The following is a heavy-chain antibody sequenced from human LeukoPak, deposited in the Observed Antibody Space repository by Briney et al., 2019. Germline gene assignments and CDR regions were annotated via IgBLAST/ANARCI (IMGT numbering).Heavy chain of an antibody. D-gene: IGHD3-10*01. Sequence: GGSLRLSCAASGFTFSNYAMSWVRQAPGKGLEWVSAISGSGGSTNYADYVKGRFTISRDNSKNTLYVQMNSLRAEDTAVYYCAKGHYYGSGSLDYWGQGTLVTVSS. CDR1: GFTFSNYA. V-gene: IGHV3-23*01. J-gene: IGHJ4*02. CDR2: ISGSGGST. CDR3: AKGHYYGSGSLDY.